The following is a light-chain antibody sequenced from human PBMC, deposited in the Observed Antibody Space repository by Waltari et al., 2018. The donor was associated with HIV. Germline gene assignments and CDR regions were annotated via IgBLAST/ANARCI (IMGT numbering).Light chain of an antibody. CDR1: SLRSYY. J-gene: IGLJ1*01. V-gene: IGLV3-19*01. Sequence: SSELTQDPAVSVALGQTVRITCQGDSLRSYYASWYQQKPGQAPVLVIYGKNNRPSGIPDRFSGSSSGNTASLTITGAQGEDEADYYCNSRDSSGNHYVFGTGTKVTVL. CDR2: GKN. CDR3: NSRDSSGNHYV.